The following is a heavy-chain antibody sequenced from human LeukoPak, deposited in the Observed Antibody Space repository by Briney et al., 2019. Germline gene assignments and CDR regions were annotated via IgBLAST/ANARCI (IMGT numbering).Heavy chain of an antibody. Sequence: GGSLRLSCAASGFTFSSYAMSWVRQAPGKGLEWVSAISGSGGSTYYADSVKGRFTISRDNSKNTLYLQMNSLRAEDTAVYYSAKDRVGATRRDYWGQGTLVTVSS. CDR2: ISGSGGST. CDR1: GFTFSSYA. J-gene: IGHJ4*02. CDR3: AKDRVGATRRDY. D-gene: IGHD1-26*01. V-gene: IGHV3-23*01.